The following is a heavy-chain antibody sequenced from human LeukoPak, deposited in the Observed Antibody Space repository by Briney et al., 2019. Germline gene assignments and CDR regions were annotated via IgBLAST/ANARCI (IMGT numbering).Heavy chain of an antibody. CDR2: IYYSGNT. D-gene: IGHD6-19*01. CDR3: AAPGWRDLFDY. CDR1: GGSISSSSYY. V-gene: IGHV4-39*01. Sequence: SETLSLTCTVSGGSISSSSYYWGWIRQPPGNGLEWIGNIYYSGNTYYNPSLKSRITISVDTSKNQFSLKLSSVTAADTAVYYCAAPGWRDLFDYWGQGTLVTVSS. J-gene: IGHJ4*02.